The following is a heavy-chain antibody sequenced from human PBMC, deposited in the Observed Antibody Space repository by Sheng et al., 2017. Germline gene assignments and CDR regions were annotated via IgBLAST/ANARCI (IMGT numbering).Heavy chain of an antibody. CDR2: ISGSGGST. D-gene: IGHD3-10*01. V-gene: IGHV3-23*04. Sequence: VQLVESGGGLVKPGGSLRLSCAASGFTFSDYYMSWIRQAPGKGLEWVSAISGSGGSTYYADSVKGRFTISRDNSKNTLYLQMNSLRAEDTAVYYCARGDYPGHFIDYWGQGTLVTVSS. CDR3: ARGDYPGHFIDY. CDR1: GFTFSDYY. J-gene: IGHJ4*02.